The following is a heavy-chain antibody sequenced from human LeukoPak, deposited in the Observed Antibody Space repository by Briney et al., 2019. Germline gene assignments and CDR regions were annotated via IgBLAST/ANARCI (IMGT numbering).Heavy chain of an antibody. D-gene: IGHD3-22*01. V-gene: IGHV4-39*01. CDR3: AKAGVRYFDSSGLYAFDF. J-gene: IGHJ3*01. CDR1: GGSISSTGYC. Sequence: SETLSLTCAVSGGSISSTGYCWAWIRQSPGKGLEWIGTIYYSGSTYHNTSLKSRITMSVDTSRNQFSLKLSSVDAADTAVYYCAKAGVRYFDSSGLYAFDFWGQGTTVTVSS. CDR2: IYYSGST.